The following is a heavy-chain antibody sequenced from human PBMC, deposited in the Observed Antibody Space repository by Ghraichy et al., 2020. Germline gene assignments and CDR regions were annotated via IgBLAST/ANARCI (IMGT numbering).Heavy chain of an antibody. CDR2: INHSGST. J-gene: IGHJ4*02. Sequence: SETLSLTCAVYGGSFSGYYWSWSRQPPGKGLEWIGEINHSGSTNYNPSLKSRVTISVDTSKNQFSLKLSSVTAADTAVYYCARGVPPVSFWSGYYKVVVGDFDYWGQGTLVTVSS. V-gene: IGHV4-34*01. CDR3: ARGVPPVSFWSGYYKVVVGDFDY. D-gene: IGHD3-3*01. CDR1: GGSFSGYY.